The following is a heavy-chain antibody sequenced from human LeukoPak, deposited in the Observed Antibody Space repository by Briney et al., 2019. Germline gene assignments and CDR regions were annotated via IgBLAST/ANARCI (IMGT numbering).Heavy chain of an antibody. CDR2: IYYSGST. D-gene: IGHD3-22*01. CDR1: GGSISSYY. V-gene: IGHV4-59*01. Sequence: NSSETLSLTCTVSGGSISSYYRSWIRQPPGKGLEWIGYIYYSGSTNYNPSLKSRVTISVDTSKNQFSLKLSSVTAADTAVYYCARDVKFYYDSSGYYRGFDYWGQGTLVTVSS. J-gene: IGHJ4*02. CDR3: ARDVKFYYDSSGYYRGFDY.